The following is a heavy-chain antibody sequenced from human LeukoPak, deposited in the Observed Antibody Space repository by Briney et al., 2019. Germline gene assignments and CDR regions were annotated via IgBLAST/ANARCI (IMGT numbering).Heavy chain of an antibody. Sequence: GGSLRLSCAASGFTFSSYSMNWVRQAPGKGLEWVSSISSSSSYIYYADSVKGRFTISRDNAKSSLYLQMNSLRAEDTAVYYCARALNYYDSSGYYYVWGQGTLVTVSS. D-gene: IGHD3-22*01. CDR1: GFTFSSYS. J-gene: IGHJ4*02. CDR2: ISSSSSYI. V-gene: IGHV3-21*01. CDR3: ARALNYYDSSGYYYV.